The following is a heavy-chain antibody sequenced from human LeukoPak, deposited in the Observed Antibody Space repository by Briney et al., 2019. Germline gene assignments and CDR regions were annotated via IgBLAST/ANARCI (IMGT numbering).Heavy chain of an antibody. CDR2: ISAYNGNT. CDR1: GYTFTSYG. V-gene: IGHV1-18*01. CDR3: ATGGLVHQWFDP. D-gene: IGHD3/OR15-3a*01. J-gene: IGHJ5*02. Sequence: ASVKVSCKASGYTFTSYGISWVRQAPGQGLEWMGWISAYNGNTNYAQKLQGRVTMTTDTSTSTAYTELRSLRSDDTAVYYCATGGLVHQWFDPWGQGTLVTVSS.